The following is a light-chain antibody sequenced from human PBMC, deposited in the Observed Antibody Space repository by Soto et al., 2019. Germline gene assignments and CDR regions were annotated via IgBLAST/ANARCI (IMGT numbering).Light chain of an antibody. Sequence: QTVVTQEPSVSVSPGGTVTLTCGLSSGSVPTFYYPSWYQQTPGQAPRTLIYNTNTRSSGVPDRFSGSILGNKAALTIAGAQAEDECDYYCVMYMGSGIWRFGGGTKVTVL. CDR1: SGSVPTFYY. V-gene: IGLV8-61*01. J-gene: IGLJ2*01. CDR2: NTN. CDR3: VMYMGSGIWR.